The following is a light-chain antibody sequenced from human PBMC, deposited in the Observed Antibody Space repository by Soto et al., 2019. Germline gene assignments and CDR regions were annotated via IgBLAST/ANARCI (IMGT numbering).Light chain of an antibody. V-gene: IGLV2-8*01. CDR1: SSDVGGYNY. Sequence: QSVLTQPPSASGSPGQSVTISCTGTSSDVGGYNYVSWYQQHPGKAPKLMIYEVSQRPSGVPDRFSGSKSANTASLTVSGLQAEDEADYYCSSYEGSNNLVFGGGTQLTVL. CDR2: EVS. CDR3: SSYEGSNNLV. J-gene: IGLJ3*02.